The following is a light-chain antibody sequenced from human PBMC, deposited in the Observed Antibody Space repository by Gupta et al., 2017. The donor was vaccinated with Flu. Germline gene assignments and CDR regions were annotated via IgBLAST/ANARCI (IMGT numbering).Light chain of an antibody. CDR2: GAS. V-gene: IGKV3-20*01. Sequence: EFVLTQSPGPLSLSPGERATLSCRASQSVSSSYLAWYQQKPGQAPRLLIYGASSRATGIPDRFSGSGSGTDFTLTISRLEPEDFAVYYCQQYGSSPTFGPGTKVDIK. J-gene: IGKJ3*01. CDR1: QSVSSSY. CDR3: QQYGSSPT.